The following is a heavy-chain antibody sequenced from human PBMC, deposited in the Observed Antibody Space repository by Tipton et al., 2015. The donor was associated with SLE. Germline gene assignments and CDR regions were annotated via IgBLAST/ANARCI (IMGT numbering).Heavy chain of an antibody. V-gene: IGHV1-46*02. CDR2: INPSGGST. Sequence: QLVQSGAEVKKPGASVKVSCKASGYTFNRYYIHWVRQAPGQGLEWMGIINPSGGSTSYAQNFQGRVTMTRDTSTSTVYMELSSLRAEDTAVYYCARAANWGYFDYWGQGTLVTVSS. CDR3: ARAANWGYFDY. J-gene: IGHJ4*02. CDR1: GYTFNRYY. D-gene: IGHD7-27*01.